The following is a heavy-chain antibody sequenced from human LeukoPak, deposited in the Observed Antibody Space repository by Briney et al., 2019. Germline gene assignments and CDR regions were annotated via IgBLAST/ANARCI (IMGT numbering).Heavy chain of an antibody. V-gene: IGHV1-2*06. Sequence: ASVKVSCKASGYTFTVYYMHWVRQAPGQGLEWMGRINPNSGGTNYAQKFQGRVTMTRDTSISTAYMELSRLTSDDTAVYYCARFRVEYDFWSGYYDYWGQGTLVTVSS. CDR3: ARFRVEYDFWSGYYDY. D-gene: IGHD3-3*01. CDR2: INPNSGGT. J-gene: IGHJ4*02. CDR1: GYTFTVYY.